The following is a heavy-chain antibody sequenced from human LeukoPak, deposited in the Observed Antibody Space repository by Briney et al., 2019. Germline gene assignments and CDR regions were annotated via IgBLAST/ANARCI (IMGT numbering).Heavy chain of an antibody. J-gene: IGHJ6*03. CDR1: GGSFSGYY. D-gene: IGHD3-22*01. CDR3: ARVRRGSGSTYYYYYYYMDV. Sequence: SETLSLTCAVYGGSFSGYYWSWIRQPPGKGLEWIGEINHSGSTNYNPSLKSRVTISVDTSKNQFSLKLSSVTAADTAVYYCARVRRGSGSTYYYYYYYMDVWGKGTTVTVSS. V-gene: IGHV4-34*01. CDR2: INHSGST.